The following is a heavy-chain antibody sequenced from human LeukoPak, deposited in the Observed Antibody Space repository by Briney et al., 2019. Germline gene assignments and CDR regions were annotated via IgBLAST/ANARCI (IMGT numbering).Heavy chain of an antibody. J-gene: IGHJ3*02. Sequence: ASVKVSCKASGYTFTSYYMHWVRQAPGQGLERMGIINPSGGSTSYAQKFQGRVTMTRDTSTSTVYMELSSLRSEDTAVYYCARDHHRRLYDSQARNTFDIWGQGTIVTVSS. D-gene: IGHD3-22*01. CDR2: INPSGGST. CDR3: ARDHHRRLYDSQARNTFDI. CDR1: GYTFTSYY. V-gene: IGHV1-46*01.